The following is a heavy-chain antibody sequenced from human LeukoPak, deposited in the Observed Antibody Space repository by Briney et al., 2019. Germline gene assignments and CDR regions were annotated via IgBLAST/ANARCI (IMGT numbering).Heavy chain of an antibody. CDR3: ATGTLAIDAFDI. CDR2: IYYSGRT. CDR1: GGSISSSSYY. J-gene: IGHJ3*02. D-gene: IGHD3-10*01. Sequence: TSETLSLTCTVSGGSISSSSYYWGWIRQPPGKGLEWIVSIYYSGRTYYNPSLKSRVTISVDTSKNQFSPKLSSVTAADTAVYYCATGTLAIDAFDIWGQGTMVTVSS. V-gene: IGHV4-39*01.